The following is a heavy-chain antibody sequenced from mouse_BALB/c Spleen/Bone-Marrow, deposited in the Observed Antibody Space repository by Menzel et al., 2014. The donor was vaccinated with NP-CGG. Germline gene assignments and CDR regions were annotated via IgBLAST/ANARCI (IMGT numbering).Heavy chain of an antibody. CDR3: TRSLVRRDHYYAMDY. Sequence: KQSGSELVRPGASVKLSCKASGYTFTSYWMHWVKQRPGQGLEWIGNIYPGSGSTNYDEKFKSKATLTVDTSSSTAYMQLSSLTSEDSAVYYCTRSLVRRDHYYAMDYLGQGTSVTVSS. D-gene: IGHD2-14*01. V-gene: IGHV1S22*01. CDR2: IYPGSGST. CDR1: GYTFTSYW. J-gene: IGHJ4*01.